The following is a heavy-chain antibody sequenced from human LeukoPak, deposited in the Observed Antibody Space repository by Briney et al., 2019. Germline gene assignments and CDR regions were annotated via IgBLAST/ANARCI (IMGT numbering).Heavy chain of an antibody. V-gene: IGHV1-69*13. D-gene: IGHD1-20*01. CDR1: GGTFISYA. J-gene: IGHJ4*02. CDR2: IIPIFGTA. Sequence: ASVKVSCKASGGTFISYAISWVRQAPGQGLEWMGGIIPIFGTANYAQKFQGRVTITADESTSTAYMELSSLRSEDTAVYYCARATGYNWNADFDYWGQGTLVTVSS. CDR3: ARATGYNWNADFDY.